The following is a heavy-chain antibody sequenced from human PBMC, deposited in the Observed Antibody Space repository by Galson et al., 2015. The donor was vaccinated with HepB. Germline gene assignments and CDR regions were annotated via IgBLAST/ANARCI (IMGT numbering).Heavy chain of an antibody. CDR2: ISPNGGGT. CDR1: GGTFSSYA. CDR3: ARSYDSGDAFDI. V-gene: IGHV1-46*01. J-gene: IGHJ3*02. Sequence: SVKVSCKASGGTFSSYAISWVRQAPGQGLEWMGIISPNGGGTRYAQKFQGRVTMTRDTSTSTVHMDLSSLRSEDTAVYYCARSYDSGDAFDIWGQGTMVTVSS. D-gene: IGHD3-22*01.